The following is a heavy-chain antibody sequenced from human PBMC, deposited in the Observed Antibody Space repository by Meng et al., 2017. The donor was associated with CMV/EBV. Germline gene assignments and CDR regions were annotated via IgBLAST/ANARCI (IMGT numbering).Heavy chain of an antibody. J-gene: IGHJ6*02. Sequence: GGSLRLSCAASGFTFSSYSMNWVRQAPGKGLEWVSSISSSSSYIYYADSVKGRFTISRDNAKNSLYLQMNSLRAEDTAVYYCARDARTGSEYQLLYEGGGYYGMDVWGQGTTVTVSS. CDR2: ISSSSSYI. V-gene: IGHV3-21*01. D-gene: IGHD2-2*02. CDR1: GFTFSSYS. CDR3: ARDARTGSEYQLLYEGGGYYGMDV.